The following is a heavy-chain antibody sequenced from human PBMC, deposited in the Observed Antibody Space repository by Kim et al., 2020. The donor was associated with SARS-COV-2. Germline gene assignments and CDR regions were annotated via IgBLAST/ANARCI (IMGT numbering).Heavy chain of an antibody. J-gene: IGHJ2*01. V-gene: IGHV4-39*01. CDR3: ARHVRNWYFDL. Sequence: SETLSLTCTVSGVSISSSTDYWAWIRQPPGKGLECIGNINYSGRAHYNPSLNSRVTISVDTSKNQLSLKLSSVTAADTAVYYCARHVRNWYFDLWGRGTL. CDR1: GVSISSSTDY. CDR2: INYSGRA.